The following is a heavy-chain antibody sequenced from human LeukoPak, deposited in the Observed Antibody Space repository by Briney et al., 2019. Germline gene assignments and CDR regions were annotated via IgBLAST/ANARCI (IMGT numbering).Heavy chain of an antibody. CDR2: INPSGSST. V-gene: IGHV1-46*01. D-gene: IGHD3-22*01. Sequence: ASVKVSCKASGYSFTSHYMHWVRQAPGQGLEWLGLINPSGSSTLYAQKFQGRVTMTRDMSTSTVYMELSSLRSEDTAVYYCARESVSLFAYLVVVTDAAFDIWGQGTMVTVSS. CDR1: GYSFTSHY. CDR3: ARESVSLFAYLVVVTDAAFDI. J-gene: IGHJ3*02.